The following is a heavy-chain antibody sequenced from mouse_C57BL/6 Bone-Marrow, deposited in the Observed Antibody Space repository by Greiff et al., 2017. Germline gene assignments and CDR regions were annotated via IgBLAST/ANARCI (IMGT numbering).Heavy chain of an antibody. D-gene: IGHD1-1*01. CDR1: GYTFTSYW. V-gene: IGHV1-5*01. CDR3: TMGYYYGSNWYFDV. J-gene: IGHJ1*03. Sequence: QLQQSGTVLARPGASVKMSCKTSGYTFTSYWMHWVKQRPGQGLEWIGAIYPGNSDTSYNQKFKGKAKLTAVTSASTAYMELSSLTNEDSAVYYCTMGYYYGSNWYFDVWGTGTTVTVSS. CDR2: IYPGNSDT.